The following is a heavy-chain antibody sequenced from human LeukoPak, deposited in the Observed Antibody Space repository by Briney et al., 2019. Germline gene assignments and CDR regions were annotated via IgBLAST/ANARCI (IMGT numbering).Heavy chain of an antibody. D-gene: IGHD2-15*01. CDR1: GYTFTSYY. CDR2: INPSGGST. CDR3: ASSVGRYYFDY. J-gene: IGHJ4*02. Sequence: ASVKVSCKASGYTFTSYYMHWVRQAPGQGLEWMGIINPSGGSTSYAQKFQGRVTMTRDTSTSTVYMELSSLRSEDTAVYYCASSVGRYYFDYWGQGTLVTVSS. V-gene: IGHV1-46*01.